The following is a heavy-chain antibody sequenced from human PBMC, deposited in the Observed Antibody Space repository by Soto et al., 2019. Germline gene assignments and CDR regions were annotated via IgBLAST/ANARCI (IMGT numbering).Heavy chain of an antibody. CDR2: ITPMFGTT. Sequence: QVQLVQSGAEVKKPGSSVRVSCKASGDTFTGHSISWVRQAPAQGLEWLGVITPMFGTTNYSPKFQGRVTITADGSRCSAMLELTRLRTSCTAVYECPILRIEVGVTNLNMILGLDVCGQGNTFCVSS. J-gene: IGHJ6*01. CDR1: GDTFTGHS. CDR3: PILRIEVGVTNLNMILGLDV. V-gene: IGHV1-69*01. D-gene: IGHD3-16*01.